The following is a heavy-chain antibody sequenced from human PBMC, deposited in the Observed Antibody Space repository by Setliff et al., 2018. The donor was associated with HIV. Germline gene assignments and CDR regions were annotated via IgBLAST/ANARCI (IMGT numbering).Heavy chain of an antibody. CDR3: ARETYFFDVTTFYSYALGV. J-gene: IGHJ6*02. CDR2: VIPVRDMA. CDR1: GGTLRSYG. V-gene: IGHV1-69*04. Sequence: ASVKVSCKASGGTLRSYGMTWVRQAPGQGIEWMGTVIPVRDMANYAEKFQGRVTITADRSTSTSYMELRGLRSEDTAVYFCARETYFFDVTTFYSYALGVWGQGTTVTVSS. D-gene: IGHD4-17*01.